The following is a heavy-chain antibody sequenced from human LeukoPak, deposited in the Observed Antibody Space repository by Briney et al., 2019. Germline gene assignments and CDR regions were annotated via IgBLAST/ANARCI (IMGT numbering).Heavy chain of an antibody. V-gene: IGHV3-48*03. J-gene: IGHJ4*02. CDR2: ISSSGSTI. D-gene: IGHD3-10*01. CDR3: GRSLITMVRGVIAY. Sequence: GGSLRLSCAASGFTFSSYEMNWVLQAPGKGLEWVSYISSSGSTIYYADSVKGRFTISRDNAKNSLYLQMNSLRAEDTAVYYCGRSLITMVRGVIAYWGQGTLVTVSS. CDR1: GFTFSSYE.